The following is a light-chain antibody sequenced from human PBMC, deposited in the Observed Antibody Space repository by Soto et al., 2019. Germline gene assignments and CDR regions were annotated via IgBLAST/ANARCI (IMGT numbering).Light chain of an antibody. CDR2: GAS. CDR3: QQYNNWPVMYT. J-gene: IGKJ2*01. Sequence: EIVMTQSPATLSVSPGERATLSCRASQSVSSNLAWYQQKPGQAPRLLIYGASTRATGIPARFSGSGSGTESTLTISSLQSEDFAVYYCQQYNNWPVMYTFGQGTKLEIK. CDR1: QSVSSN. V-gene: IGKV3-15*01.